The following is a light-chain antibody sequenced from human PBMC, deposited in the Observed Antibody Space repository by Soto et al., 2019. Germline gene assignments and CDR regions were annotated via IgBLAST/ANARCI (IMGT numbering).Light chain of an antibody. CDR2: DAS. CDR3: QQYLVTPWT. J-gene: IGKJ1*01. V-gene: IGKV3-11*01. CDR1: QSISSH. Sequence: IVFTHAPETRVSLPGPRPPLPSRASQSISSHLAWYQQKPGQSPRLLIYDASNRATGIPARFSGSGSGTDFTLTIGRLEPEDFAVYYCQQYLVTPWTFGQGTKVDI.